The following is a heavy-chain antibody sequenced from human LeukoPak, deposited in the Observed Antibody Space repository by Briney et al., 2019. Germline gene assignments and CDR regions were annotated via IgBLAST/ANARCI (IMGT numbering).Heavy chain of an antibody. CDR2: IRYDGSNK. CDR3: AKDLRFLNSGTMDV. V-gene: IGHV3-30*02. CDR1: GFTFSSYG. J-gene: IGHJ6*03. Sequence: GGSLRLSCAASGFTFSSYGMHWVRQAPGKGLEWVAFIRYDGSNKYHADSVKGRFTISRDNSKNTLYLQMNSLRAEDTAVYYCAKDLRFLNSGTMDVWGKGTTVTVSS. D-gene: IGHD3-3*01.